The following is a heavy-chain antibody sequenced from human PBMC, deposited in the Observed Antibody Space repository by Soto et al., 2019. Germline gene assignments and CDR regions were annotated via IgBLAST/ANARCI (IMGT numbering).Heavy chain of an antibody. D-gene: IGHD3-3*01. CDR3: ARERKFDFWRKGLDV. CDR2: MDPNSGST. V-gene: IGHV1-8*01. CDR1: GYTFTTYD. J-gene: IGHJ6*02. Sequence: GASVKVSCKPSGYTFTTYDINWVRQAPGQGLEWLGWMDPNSGSTGYAQNFQGRITMTRNISRNTAHMELSSLQSEDTAVYYCARERKFDFWRKGLDVWGQGTTVTVSS.